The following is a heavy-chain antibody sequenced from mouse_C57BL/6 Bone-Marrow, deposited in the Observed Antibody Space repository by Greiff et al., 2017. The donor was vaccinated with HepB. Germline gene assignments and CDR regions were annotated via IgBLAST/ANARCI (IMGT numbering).Heavy chain of an antibody. CDR2: ISYSGST. D-gene: IGHD2-3*01. J-gene: IGHJ2*01. V-gene: IGHV3-8*01. CDR1: GYSITSDY. CDR3: ARGAIYDGYYGYFDY. Sequence: EVQLQESGPGLAKPSQTLSLTCSVTGYSITSDYWNWIRKFPGNKLEYMGYISYSGSTYYNPSLKSRIAITRDTSKNHYYLRLNSVTNEDTTTYYCARGAIYDGYYGYFDYWGQGTTLTVSS.